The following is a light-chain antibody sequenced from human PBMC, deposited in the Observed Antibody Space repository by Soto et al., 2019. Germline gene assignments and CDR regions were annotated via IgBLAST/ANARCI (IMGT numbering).Light chain of an antibody. Sequence: DIQMTQSPATLSASVGDRVTITCRASQSINTWLAWYQQKPGKAPQLLIYDASSLESGVPPRFSGSGSGTEFTLTISGLQPDDFATYYCQKYDKYWTFGQGTKVDIK. V-gene: IGKV1-5*01. CDR1: QSINTW. J-gene: IGKJ1*01. CDR2: DAS. CDR3: QKYDKYWT.